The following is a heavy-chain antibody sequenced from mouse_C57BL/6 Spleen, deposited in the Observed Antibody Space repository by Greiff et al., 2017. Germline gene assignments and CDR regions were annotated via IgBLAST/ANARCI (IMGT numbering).Heavy chain of an antibody. CDR3: ARSDGYYADYYAMDY. D-gene: IGHD2-3*01. Sequence: QVQLQQSGAELARPGASVKLSCKASGYTFTSYGISWVKQRTGQGLEWIGEIYPRSGNTYYNEKFKGKATLTADKSSSTAYMELRSLTSEDSAVYFCARSDGYYADYYAMDYWGQGTSVTVSS. J-gene: IGHJ4*01. CDR2: IYPRSGNT. CDR1: GYTFTSYG. V-gene: IGHV1-81*01.